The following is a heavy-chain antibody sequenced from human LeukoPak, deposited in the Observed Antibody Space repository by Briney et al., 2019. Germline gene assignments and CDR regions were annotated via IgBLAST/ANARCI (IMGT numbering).Heavy chain of an antibody. Sequence: ASVKVSCKASGYTFRTYDINWVRQAPGQGLEWLGWMNPNSGNTGYAPKFQGRVAMTRVTSINTAYMELFSLRSEDTAVYFCVRGDLPTTVLNDPFNIWGQGTMVTVFS. V-gene: IGHV1-8*01. CDR2: MNPNSGNT. J-gene: IGHJ3*02. CDR1: GYTFRTYD. CDR3: VRGDLPTTVLNDPFNI. D-gene: IGHD4-11*01.